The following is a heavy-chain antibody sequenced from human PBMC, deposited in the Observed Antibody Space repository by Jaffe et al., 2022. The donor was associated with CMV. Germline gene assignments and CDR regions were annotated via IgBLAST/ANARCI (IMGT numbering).Heavy chain of an antibody. V-gene: IGHV1-2*02. CDR3: ARAAIGVSSDVFDY. J-gene: IGHJ4*02. CDR2: LNPDSGDT. CDR1: GYTFTTNY. Sequence: QVQLVQSGADVKKPGASVKVSCRASGYTFTTNYIHWVRQAPGQGLEWMGWLNPDSGDTHSVQKFQGRVTMTRDTSIGTAYMELSSLTSDDTAVYYCARAAIGVSSDVFDYWGQGTLVTVSS. D-gene: IGHD2-2*02.